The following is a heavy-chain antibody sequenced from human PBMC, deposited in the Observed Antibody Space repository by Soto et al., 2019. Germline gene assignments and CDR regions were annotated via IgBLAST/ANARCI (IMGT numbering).Heavy chain of an antibody. CDR3: TRISLVGATGGRYFDY. CDR1: GFIFSDHY. CDR2: IKNKANSYTT. J-gene: IGHJ4*02. V-gene: IGHV3-72*01. Sequence: VQLVESGGVLVQPGGSLRISCAASGFIFSDHYMDWVRQAPGKGLEWVGRIKNKANSYTTEYAAPVKGRFTISRDDSKNSLYLQTNSLKTEDTAVYYCTRISLVGATGGRYFDYWGQGTLLTVSS. D-gene: IGHD1-26*01.